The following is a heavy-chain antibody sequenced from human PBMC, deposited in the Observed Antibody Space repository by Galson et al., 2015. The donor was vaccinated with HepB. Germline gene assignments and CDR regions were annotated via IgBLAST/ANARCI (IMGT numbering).Heavy chain of an antibody. D-gene: IGHD3-10*01. CDR2: ISYDGSYK. V-gene: IGHV3-30*04. J-gene: IGHJ4*02. Sequence: SLRLSCAASGFSFSSYAMHWVRQAPGKGLEWVAIISYDGSYKYFADSVKGRFTISRDNSMNTLYLQMNSLRAEDTAVYYCARGPQVLLWFGGLELDYWGQGTLVAVSS. CDR1: GFSFSSYA. CDR3: ARGPQVLLWFGGLELDY.